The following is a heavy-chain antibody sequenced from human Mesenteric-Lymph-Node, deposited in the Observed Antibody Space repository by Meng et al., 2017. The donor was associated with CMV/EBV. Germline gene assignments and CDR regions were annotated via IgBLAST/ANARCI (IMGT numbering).Heavy chain of an antibody. J-gene: IGHJ4*02. CDR1: GDSIRSISSY. CDR3: ARADSGMILDC. V-gene: IGHV4-39*07. D-gene: IGHD3/OR15-3a*01. Sequence: SETLSLTCSVSGDSIRSISSYWGWIRQPPGKGLEWIGSMYYSGNFHYNPSLESRVTISVDTSKNQFSLKVTSVTAADTAVYYCARADSGMILDCWGQGALVTVSS. CDR2: MYYSGNF.